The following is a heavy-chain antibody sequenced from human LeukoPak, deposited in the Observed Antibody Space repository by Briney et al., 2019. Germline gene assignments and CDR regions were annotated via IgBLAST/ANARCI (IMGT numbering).Heavy chain of an antibody. D-gene: IGHD2-8*01. J-gene: IGHJ5*02. CDR2: ISYDGTYK. Sequence: GGSLRLSCAASGFTFSSYGMHWVRQAPGKGLEWVALISYDGTYKYYADSVKGRFTISRDNSKNTLYLQMNSLRAEDTAVFYCAKGAGYCTNGICWFDPWGQGTLVTVSS. V-gene: IGHV3-30*18. CDR1: GFTFSSYG. CDR3: AKGAGYCTNGICWFDP.